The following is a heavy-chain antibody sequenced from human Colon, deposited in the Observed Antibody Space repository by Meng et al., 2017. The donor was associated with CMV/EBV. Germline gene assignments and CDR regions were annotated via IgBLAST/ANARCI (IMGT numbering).Heavy chain of an antibody. CDR3: ARDTDSSGYYVDY. CDR1: GFTFSSYS. J-gene: IGHJ4*02. CDR2: ISSSSYI. V-gene: IGHV3-21*01. D-gene: IGHD3-22*01. Sequence: EVQLVESGGGLVKPGGSLRLSRAASGFTFSSYSMNWVRQAPGKGLEWVSSISSSSYIYYADSVKGRFTISRDNAKNSLYLQMNSLRAEDTAVYYCARDTDSSGYYVDYWGQGTLVTVSS.